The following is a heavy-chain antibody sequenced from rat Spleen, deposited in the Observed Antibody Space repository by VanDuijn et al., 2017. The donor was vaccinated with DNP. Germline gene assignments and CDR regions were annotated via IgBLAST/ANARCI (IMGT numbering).Heavy chain of an antibody. Sequence: EVQLVQSGGGLVQPGGSLKVSCAASGFTFSDYYMAWVRQAPTKGLEWVAYISYFGDNTYSGDSVKGRFTISRDNAKSTLYLQMNSLRSEDMATYYCSTLNYYASLSEYFDHWGQGVMVTVSS. J-gene: IGHJ2*01. D-gene: IGHD1-12*01. CDR2: ISYFGDNT. V-gene: IGHV5-20*01. CDR1: GFTFSDYY. CDR3: STLNYYASLSEYFDH.